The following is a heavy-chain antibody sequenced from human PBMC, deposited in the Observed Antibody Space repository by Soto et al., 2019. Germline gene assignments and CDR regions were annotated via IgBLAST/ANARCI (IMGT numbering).Heavy chain of an antibody. CDR3: ARGDLGYCTNGVCYGYYYGMDV. CDR2: IIPIFGTA. J-gene: IGHJ6*02. CDR1: GGTFSSYA. Sequence: QVQLVQSGAEVKKPGSSVKVSCKASGGTFSSYAISWVRQAPGQGLEWMGGIIPIFGTANYAQKFQGRVTITADEPTSTAYMELSSLIYEDTDVYYCARGDLGYCTNGVCYGYYYGMDVWGPGTTGTVS. D-gene: IGHD2-8*01. V-gene: IGHV1-69*01.